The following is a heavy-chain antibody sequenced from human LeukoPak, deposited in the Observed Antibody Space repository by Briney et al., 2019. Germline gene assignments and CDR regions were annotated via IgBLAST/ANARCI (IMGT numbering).Heavy chain of an antibody. CDR2: INPNSSGT. D-gene: IGHD6-13*01. Sequence: ASVKVSCKASGYTFTGYYMHWVRQAPGQGLEWMEWINPNSSGTNYAQKFQGWVTMTRDTSISTAYMELSRLRSDDTAVYYCARGRAESSWLPGRFDYWGQGTLVTVSS. J-gene: IGHJ4*02. CDR1: GYTFTGYY. CDR3: ARGRAESSWLPGRFDY. V-gene: IGHV1-2*04.